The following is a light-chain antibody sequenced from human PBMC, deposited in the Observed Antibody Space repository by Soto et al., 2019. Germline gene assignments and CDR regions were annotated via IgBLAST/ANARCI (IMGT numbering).Light chain of an antibody. CDR2: DAS. J-gene: IGKJ3*01. CDR1: QSVSSY. V-gene: IGKV3-11*01. Sequence: EIVLTQSPATLSLSPGERATLSCRASQSVSSYLACYQQKPGQAPRLLIYDASNRATGIPARFSGSGSGTDFTLTIRSLEPEDFAVYYCQQRSNWPRFTFGPGTKVDIK. CDR3: QQRSNWPRFT.